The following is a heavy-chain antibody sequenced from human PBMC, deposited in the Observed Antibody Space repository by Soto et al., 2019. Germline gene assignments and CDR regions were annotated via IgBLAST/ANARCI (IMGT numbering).Heavy chain of an antibody. Sequence: PWGSLRLSCSASGFTFSTYSMHWVRQAPGKGLEYVSLITYNGGSTYYADSVKGRFTISRDNSKSTLYLQMSGLRVEDTAVYYCVKEGHASAHYNYYFDYWGQGPLGTV. J-gene: IGHJ4*02. V-gene: IGHV3-64D*06. CDR1: GFTFSTYS. CDR3: VKEGHASAHYNYYFDY. CDR2: ITYNGGST. D-gene: IGHD1-1*01.